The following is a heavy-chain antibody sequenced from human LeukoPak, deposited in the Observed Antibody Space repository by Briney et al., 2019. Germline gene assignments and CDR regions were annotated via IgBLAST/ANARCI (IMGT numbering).Heavy chain of an antibody. J-gene: IGHJ4*02. CDR1: GFTFSSYS. V-gene: IGHV3-21*01. D-gene: IGHD1-26*01. CDR2: ISGSNSYI. Sequence: GGSLRLSCAASGFTFSSYSMNWVRQAPGKGLEWVSSISGSNSYIYYADSMKGRFTISRDNAKNSLYLQMNSLRAEDTAVYYCAREVGSYFDYWGQGTLVTVSS. CDR3: AREVGSYFDY.